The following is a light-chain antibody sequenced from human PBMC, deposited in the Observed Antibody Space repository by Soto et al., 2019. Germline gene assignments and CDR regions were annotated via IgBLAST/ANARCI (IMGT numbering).Light chain of an antibody. CDR1: RSFSSSY. CDR2: AAS. V-gene: IGKV3-20*01. CDR3: QQYGPSPPYT. Sequence: EIVVTQSPDTLSLSPGERATLSCRASRSFSSSYLAWYQQRPGQAPRLLIYAASSRATGIPDRFSGSGSATDFTLTISRLEPEDSAVYYCQQYGPSPPYTFGQGTKVDIK. J-gene: IGKJ2*01.